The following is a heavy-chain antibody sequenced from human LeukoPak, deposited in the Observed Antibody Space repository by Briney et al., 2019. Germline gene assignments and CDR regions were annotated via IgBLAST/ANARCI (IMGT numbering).Heavy chain of an antibody. CDR3: ASNPPNTGDFYY. CDR2: MSPNSGDT. Sequence: ASVRVSCKTSGYTFTNLDINWLRQAPGQGLEWMGWMSPNSGDTGYAQKFQGRVSMTRDIFKSTAFMELSSLRSEDTAIYYCASNPPNTGDFYYWGLGTLVTVSS. J-gene: IGHJ4*02. CDR1: GYTFTNLD. D-gene: IGHD1-1*01. V-gene: IGHV1-8*01.